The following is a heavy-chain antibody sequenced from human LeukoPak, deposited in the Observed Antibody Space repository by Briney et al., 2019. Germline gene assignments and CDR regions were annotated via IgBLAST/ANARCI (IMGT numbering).Heavy chain of an antibody. CDR1: GFTFSSFY. CDR2: IKQDGSDK. D-gene: IGHD4-17*01. V-gene: IGHV3-7*01. Sequence: GGSLRLSCAASGFTFSSFYMTWVRQAPGKGLEWVATIKQDGSDKHYVDTVKGRFIISRDNAKNSLYLQMNSLRAEDTAVYYCARTTILDYWGQGTLVTVSS. J-gene: IGHJ4*02. CDR3: ARTTILDY.